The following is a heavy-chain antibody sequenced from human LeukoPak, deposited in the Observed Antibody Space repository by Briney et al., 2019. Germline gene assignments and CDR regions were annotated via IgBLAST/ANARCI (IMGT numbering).Heavy chain of an antibody. CDR3: ASWLRLLYFDY. CDR2: IYYSGST. J-gene: IGHJ4*02. Sequence: SETLSLTCTVSGGSISSSSYYWGWIRQPPGKGLEWIGSIYYSGSTYYNPSLKSRVTISVDTSKNQFSLKLSSVTAADTAVYYCASWLRLLYFDYWGQGTLVTVSS. CDR1: GGSISSSSYY. D-gene: IGHD5-12*01. V-gene: IGHV4-39*01.